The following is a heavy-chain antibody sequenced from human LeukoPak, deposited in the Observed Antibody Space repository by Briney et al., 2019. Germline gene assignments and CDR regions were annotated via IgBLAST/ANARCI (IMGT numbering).Heavy chain of an antibody. CDR3: AKDHGGIAI. CDR2: ISNNGGST. D-gene: IGHD6-13*01. Sequence: PGGSLRLSCAASGFTFGSYTMYWVRQAPGKGLEYVSSISNNGGSTYYADSVKGRFIISRDNSKNTLYLQMNSLRAEDTAVYYCAKDHGGIAIWGQGTMVTVSS. V-gene: IGHV3-64*02. J-gene: IGHJ3*02. CDR1: GFTFGSYT.